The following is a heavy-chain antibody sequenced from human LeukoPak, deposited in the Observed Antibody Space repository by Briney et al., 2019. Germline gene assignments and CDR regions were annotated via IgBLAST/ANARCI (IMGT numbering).Heavy chain of an antibody. CDR3: ARGMLYYDILTGYRDYYMDV. D-gene: IGHD3-9*01. J-gene: IGHJ6*03. V-gene: IGHV4-61*02. CDR1: GGSISSGSYY. CDR2: IYTSGST. Sequence: PSETLSLTCTVPGGSISSGSYYWSWIRQPAGKGLEWIGRIYTSGSTNYNPSLKSRVTISVDTSKNQFSLKLSSVTAADTAVYYCARGMLYYDILTGYRDYYMDVWGKGTTVTISS.